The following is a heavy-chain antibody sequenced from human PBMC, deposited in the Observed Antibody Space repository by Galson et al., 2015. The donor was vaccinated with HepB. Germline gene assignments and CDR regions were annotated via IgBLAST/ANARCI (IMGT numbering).Heavy chain of an antibody. CDR2: IYYTGTT. CDR3: ARDRDLRPRVLDV. J-gene: IGHJ6*02. CDR1: GGSISSYF. V-gene: IGHV4-59*01. D-gene: IGHD6-6*01. Sequence: TLSLTCTVSGGSISSYFWTWIRQSPGKGLEWLGYIYYTGTTNYNLPLKSRVTMSLDTSKNQFSLKLTSVTAADTAVYYCARDRDLRPRVLDVWGQGTTVTVSS.